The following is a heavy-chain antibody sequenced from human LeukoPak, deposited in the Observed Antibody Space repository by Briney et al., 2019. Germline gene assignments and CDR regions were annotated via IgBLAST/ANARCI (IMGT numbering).Heavy chain of an antibody. CDR3: ARGGYCSGGSCYIANYYYYYMDV. J-gene: IGHJ6*03. CDR2: ISAYNGNT. Sequence: ASVKVSCKASGYTFTSYGISWVRQAPGQGRECMGWISAYNGNTNYAQKLQGRVTMTTDTSTSTAYMEMGSLGSDDTAVYSCARGGYCSGGSCYIANYYYYYMDVWGKGTTVTISS. CDR1: GYTFTSYG. V-gene: IGHV1-18*01. D-gene: IGHD2-15*01.